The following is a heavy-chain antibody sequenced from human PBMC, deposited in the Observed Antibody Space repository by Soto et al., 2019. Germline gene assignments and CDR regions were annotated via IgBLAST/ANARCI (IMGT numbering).Heavy chain of an antibody. D-gene: IGHD6-19*01. Sequence: QVQLVQSGAEVKKPGASVNVSCKASGYTFTSYGISWVRQAPGQGLERMGWISPHNGNIDYAQSRQGRVTMATDTSTSTTYMELRSLRSDDTAVCYCGGGSFGSGCGWFDSWGQGTLVTVSS. J-gene: IGHJ5*01. V-gene: IGHV1-18*01. CDR2: ISPHNGNI. CDR3: GGGSFGSGCGWFDS. CDR1: GYTFTSYG.